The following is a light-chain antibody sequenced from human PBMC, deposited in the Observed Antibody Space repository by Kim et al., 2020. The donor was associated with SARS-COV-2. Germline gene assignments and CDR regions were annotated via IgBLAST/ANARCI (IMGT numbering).Light chain of an antibody. CDR2: GAS. CDR1: QSVSSNY. CDR3: QQYGSSPCT. J-gene: IGKJ2*02. V-gene: IGKV3-20*01. Sequence: SPGDRATLSCWASQSVSSNYLAWYQQKPGQAPRLLIYGASSRATGIPDRFTGGGSGTDFTLTISRLEPEDFAVYYCQQYGSSPCTFGQGTKLEI.